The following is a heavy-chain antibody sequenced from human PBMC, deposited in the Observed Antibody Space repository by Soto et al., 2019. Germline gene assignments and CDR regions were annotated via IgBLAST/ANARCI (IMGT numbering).Heavy chain of an antibody. CDR2: ISSSSSTI. V-gene: IGHV3-48*01. D-gene: IGHD3-10*01. CDR3: ARDDYGSGSYYQDY. Sequence: GGSLRLSCAAAGCTFSSYSMNWVRQAPGKGLEWVSYISSSSSTIYYADSVKGRFTISRDNAKNSLYLQMNSLRAEDTAVYYCARDDYGSGSYYQDYWGQGTLVTVSS. CDR1: GCTFSSYS. J-gene: IGHJ4*02.